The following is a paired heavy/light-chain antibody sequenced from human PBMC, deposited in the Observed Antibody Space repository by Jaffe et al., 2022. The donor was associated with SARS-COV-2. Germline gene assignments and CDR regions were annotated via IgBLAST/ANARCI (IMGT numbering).Light chain of an antibody. CDR2: SNI. CDR1: SSNIGAGYD. V-gene: IGLV1-40*01. Sequence: QSVLTQPPSVSGAPGQRVTISCTGSSSNIGAGYDVHWYQQLPGTAPKLLMYSNINRPSGVPDRFSGSKSGTSASLAISGLQADDEADYYCQSYDSSLSAPMIFGGGTKLTVL. CDR3: QSYDSSLSAPMI. J-gene: IGLJ2*01.
Heavy chain of an antibody. J-gene: IGHJ4*02. D-gene: IGHD5-18*01. CDR3: ARGGMQLWLDY. V-gene: IGHV1-3*01. Sequence: QVQLVQSGAEVKKPGASVKVSCKASGYTLTTYAMHWVRQAPGQRLEWMGWINGGNGNTKYSQKFQGRVTITRDTSASTAYMELSSLRSEDTAVYYCARGGMQLWLDYWGQGTLVTVSS. CDR1: GYTLTTYA. CDR2: INGGNGNT.